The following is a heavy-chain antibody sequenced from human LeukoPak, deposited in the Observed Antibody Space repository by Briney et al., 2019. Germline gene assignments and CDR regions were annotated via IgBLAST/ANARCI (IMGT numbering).Heavy chain of an antibody. CDR3: GGSGSYEDY. CDR2: INSDGSST. D-gene: IGHD1-26*01. CDR1: GFTFSSYW. J-gene: IGHJ4*02. Sequence: GGSLRLSCVASGFTFSSYWMHWVRQAPGKGLVWVSRINSDGSSTGYADSVKGRFTISRDNARNTLYLQMNSLRAEDTAVYYCGGSGSYEDYWGQGTLVTVSS. V-gene: IGHV3-74*01.